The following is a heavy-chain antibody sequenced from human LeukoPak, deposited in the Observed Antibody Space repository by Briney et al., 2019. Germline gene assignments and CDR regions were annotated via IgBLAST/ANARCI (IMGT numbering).Heavy chain of an antibody. D-gene: IGHD2-2*01. Sequence: GGSLRLSCAASGFTFGGFSMNWVRQAPGKGLEWVSYIRSSGSAIYYADSVRGRFTISRDNSKNTLYPQMNSLRAEDTAVYYCARDGVTYCSSTSCPTRYFQHWGQGTLVTVSS. J-gene: IGHJ1*01. CDR2: IRSSGSAI. CDR3: ARDGVTYCSSTSCPTRYFQH. CDR1: GFTFGGFS. V-gene: IGHV3-48*01.